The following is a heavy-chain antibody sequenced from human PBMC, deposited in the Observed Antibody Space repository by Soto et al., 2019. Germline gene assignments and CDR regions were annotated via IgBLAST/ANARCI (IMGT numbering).Heavy chain of an antibody. Sequence: QVQLVQSGAEVREPGASVKVSCKASGYSFTSLDINWVRQTTGQGLEWMGWMQPSSGRTGYAQKFQGRVTMTRDTSINTAYMELSSLTADDTAFYYCARGFTAGVDYWGQGNLVTVSS. D-gene: IGHD1-26*01. J-gene: IGHJ4*02. CDR1: GYSFTSLD. CDR2: MQPSSGRT. V-gene: IGHV1-8*01. CDR3: ARGFTAGVDY.